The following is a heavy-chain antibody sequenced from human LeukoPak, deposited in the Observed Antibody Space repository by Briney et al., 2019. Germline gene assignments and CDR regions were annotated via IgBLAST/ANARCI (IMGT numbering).Heavy chain of an antibody. J-gene: IGHJ6*03. V-gene: IGHV3-48*01. D-gene: IGHD6-25*01. Sequence: GGSLRLSCAASGFTFSSYTMNWVRQPPGRGRGGVSNIGTSSTTIYYADSVKGRFTISRDNAKNSLYLQMNSLRADDTAVYYCARFAAGGSYYYYMDVWGKGTTVTVSS. CDR3: ARFAAGGSYYYYMDV. CDR2: IGTSSTTI. CDR1: GFTFSSYT.